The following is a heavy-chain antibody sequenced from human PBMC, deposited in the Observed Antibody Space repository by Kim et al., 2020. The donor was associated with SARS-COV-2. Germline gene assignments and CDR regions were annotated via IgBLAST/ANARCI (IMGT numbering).Heavy chain of an antibody. CDR3: TRRPPRSALDI. J-gene: IGHJ3*02. CDR2: T. V-gene: IGHV4-39*01. Sequence: TYYTPSLRGRVIISVDTSKNQFSLKLSSVTAADTAVYYCTRRPPRSALDIWGQGTMVTVSS.